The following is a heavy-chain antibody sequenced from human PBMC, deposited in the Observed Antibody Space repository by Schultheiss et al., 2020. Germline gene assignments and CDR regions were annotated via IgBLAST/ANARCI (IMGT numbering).Heavy chain of an antibody. J-gene: IGHJ5*02. CDR3: ARDVWYCSGGSCYGWFDP. Sequence: SETLSLTCTVSGGSVSSGSYYWSWIRQPPGKGLEWIGYIYYSGSTNYNPSLKSRVTISVDTSKNQFSLKLSSVTAADTAVYYCARDVWYCSGGSCYGWFDPWGQGTLVNVYS. CDR2: IYYSGST. V-gene: IGHV4-61*01. D-gene: IGHD2-15*01. CDR1: GGSVSSGSYY.